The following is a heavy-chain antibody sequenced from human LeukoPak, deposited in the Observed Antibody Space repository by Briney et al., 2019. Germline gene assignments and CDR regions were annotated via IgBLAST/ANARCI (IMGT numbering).Heavy chain of an antibody. V-gene: IGHV3-53*01. CDR2: IYSGGST. J-gene: IGHJ3*02. CDR1: GFTVSSNY. D-gene: IGHD3-22*01. Sequence: GGSLRLSCAASGFTVSSNYMSWVRQAPGKGLEWVSVIYSGGSTYYADSVKGRFTISRDNSKNTLYLQMNSLRAEDTAVYYCAGDYSGYYLSDAFDIWGQGTMVTVPS. CDR3: AGDYSGYYLSDAFDI.